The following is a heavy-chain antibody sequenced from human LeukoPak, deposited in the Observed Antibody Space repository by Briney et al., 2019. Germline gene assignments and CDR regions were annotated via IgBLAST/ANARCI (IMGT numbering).Heavy chain of an antibody. J-gene: IGHJ4*02. CDR3: ARGVDVGATAYFDY. V-gene: IGHV4-34*01. D-gene: IGHD1-26*01. CDR1: GGSFSGYY. CDR2: INHSGST. Sequence: SETLSLTCAVYGGSFSGYYWSWIRQPPGKGLEWIGEINHSGSTNYNPSLKSRVTISVDTSKNQFSLKLSSVTAADTAVYYCARGVDVGATAYFDYWGQGTLVTVSS.